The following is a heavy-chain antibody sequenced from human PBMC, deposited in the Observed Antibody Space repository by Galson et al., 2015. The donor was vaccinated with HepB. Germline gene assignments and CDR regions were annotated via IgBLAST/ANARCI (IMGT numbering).Heavy chain of an antibody. CDR3: AKRHGDYGHYYNGMDV. CDR2: MSCNGVST. CDR1: GFTFTSSSCA. Sequence: SLRLSCAASGFTFTSSSCAMSWGRQAPGKGLEWVSSMSCNGVSTYYADSVKGRFTTSRDDSKNTLYLQMNSLRAEDTAVYYCAKRHGDYGHYYNGMDVWGQGTTVIVSS. V-gene: IGHV3-23*01. J-gene: IGHJ6*02. D-gene: IGHD4-17*01.